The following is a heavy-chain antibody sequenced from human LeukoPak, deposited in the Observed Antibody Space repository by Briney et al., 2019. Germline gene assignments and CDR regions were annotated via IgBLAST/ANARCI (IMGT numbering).Heavy chain of an antibody. D-gene: IGHD7-27*01. CDR2: IYYSGST. Sequence: SETLSLTCTVSGGSISSSSYYWDWIRQPPGKGLEWIGNIYYSGSTNYNPSLKSRVTISVDTSKNQFSLKLSSVTAADTAVYYCVRAPGTGDYYYYYGMDVWGQGTTVTVSS. V-gene: IGHV4-61*05. CDR3: VRAPGTGDYYYYYGMDV. J-gene: IGHJ6*02. CDR1: GGSISSSSYY.